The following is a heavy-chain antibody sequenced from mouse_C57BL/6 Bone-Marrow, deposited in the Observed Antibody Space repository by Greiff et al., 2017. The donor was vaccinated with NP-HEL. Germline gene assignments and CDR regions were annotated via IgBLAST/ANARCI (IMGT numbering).Heavy chain of an antibody. J-gene: IGHJ1*03. V-gene: IGHV1-4*01. CDR1: GYTFTSYT. CDR2: INPSSGYT. Sequence: QVQLQQSGAELARPGASVKMSCKASGYTFTSYTMHWAKQRPGQGLEWIGYINPSSGYTKYNQKFKDKATLTADKSSSTAYMQLSSLTSEDSAVYYCARRVGHCDYWYFDVWGTGTTVTVSS. CDR3: ARRVGHCDYWYFDV. D-gene: IGHD1-2*01.